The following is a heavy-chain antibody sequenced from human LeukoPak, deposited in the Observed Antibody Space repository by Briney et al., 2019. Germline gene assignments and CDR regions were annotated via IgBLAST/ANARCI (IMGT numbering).Heavy chain of an antibody. Sequence: GGSLRLSCAASGFTFSSYGMHWVRPAPGKGLEWVAVISYDGSSKYYADSVKGRFTISRDNSKNTLYLQMNSLRAEDTAVYYCAKGQEGIEAAGSDYWGQGTLVTVSS. D-gene: IGHD6-13*01. CDR3: AKGQEGIEAAGSDY. V-gene: IGHV3-30*18. CDR2: ISYDGSSK. CDR1: GFTFSSYG. J-gene: IGHJ4*02.